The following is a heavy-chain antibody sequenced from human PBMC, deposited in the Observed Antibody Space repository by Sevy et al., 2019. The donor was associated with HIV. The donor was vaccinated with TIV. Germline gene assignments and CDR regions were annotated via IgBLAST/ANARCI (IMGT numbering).Heavy chain of an antibody. V-gene: IGHV3-30*02. D-gene: IGHD5-12*01. CDR3: ARDPGYSGYDWGALTYYFDY. Sequence: GGYLRLSCEAFGFSFSNYGMHWVRQAPGKGPEWVSSIRLDGNDKQYADSVKGRFTISRDNSKNTLNLQMNSLRAEDTAVYYCARDPGYSGYDWGALTYYFDYWGQGTLVTVSS. CDR1: GFSFSNYG. CDR2: IRLDGNDK. J-gene: IGHJ4*02.